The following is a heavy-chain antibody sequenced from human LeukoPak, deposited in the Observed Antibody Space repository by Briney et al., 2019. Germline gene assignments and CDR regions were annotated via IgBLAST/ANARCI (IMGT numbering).Heavy chain of an antibody. Sequence: GGSLRLSCAASGFIFSNYWMSWLRQAPGKGLEWVANIKQDGSGKYYVDSVKGRFTISRDNAKNSLYVQMNSLRAEDTAVYYCARFTGPGYFDYWGQGALVPVSS. CDR1: GFIFSNYW. D-gene: IGHD1-14*01. J-gene: IGHJ4*02. V-gene: IGHV3-7*01. CDR3: ARFTGPGYFDY. CDR2: IKQDGSGK.